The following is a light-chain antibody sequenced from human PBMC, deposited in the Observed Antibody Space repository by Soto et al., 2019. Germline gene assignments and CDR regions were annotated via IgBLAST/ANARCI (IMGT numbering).Light chain of an antibody. CDR1: STDIGAYNY. CDR3: SSHTSSSTLGGI. Sequence: QSALTQPAYVSGSPGQSITISCTGTSTDIGAYNYVSWYQQHPGKAPKLIIYDVSNRPSGVSNRFSGSKSGHTASLTISGLQAEDEADYYCSSHTSSSTLGGIFGGGTKLTVL. CDR2: DVS. V-gene: IGLV2-14*03. J-gene: IGLJ2*01.